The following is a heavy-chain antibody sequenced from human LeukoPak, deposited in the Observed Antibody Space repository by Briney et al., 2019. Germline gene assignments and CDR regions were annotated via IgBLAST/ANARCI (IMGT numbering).Heavy chain of an antibody. Sequence: GGSLRLSCAASGFTFSSYSMNCVRQAPGKGLEWVSSIRSSSSYIYYADSVKGRFTISRDNAKNSLYLQMNSLRAEDTAVYYCARGAGSSWYLGYYFDYWGQGTLVTVSS. CDR3: ARGAGSSWYLGYYFDY. CDR1: GFTFSSYS. CDR2: IRSSSSYI. J-gene: IGHJ4*02. V-gene: IGHV3-21*01. D-gene: IGHD6-13*01.